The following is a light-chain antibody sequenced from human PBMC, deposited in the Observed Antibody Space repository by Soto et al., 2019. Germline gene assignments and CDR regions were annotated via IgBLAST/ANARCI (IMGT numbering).Light chain of an antibody. CDR3: SSYTTSSTQV. Sequence: QSALTQPASVSGSPGQSSTISCTGTSSDIGGYKHVSWYQQHPGKAPKLMIYEVSNRPSGVSNRFSGSKSGNTASLTISGLQAEDEADYYCSSYTTSSTQVFGTGTKVTVL. V-gene: IGLV2-14*01. CDR1: SSDIGGYKH. J-gene: IGLJ1*01. CDR2: EVS.